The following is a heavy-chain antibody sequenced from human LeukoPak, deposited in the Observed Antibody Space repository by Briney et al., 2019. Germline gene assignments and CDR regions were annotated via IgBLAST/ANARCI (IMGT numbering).Heavy chain of an antibody. Sequence: GGSLRLSCAASGFTFSSYSMNWVRQAPGKGLEWVSSISSSSSYIYYADSVKGRFTISRDNAKNSLYLQMNSLRAEDTAVYYCAGDREGHTASDYWGQGTLVTVSS. J-gene: IGHJ4*02. CDR1: GFTFSSYS. V-gene: IGHV3-21*01. D-gene: IGHD5-18*01. CDR2: ISSSSSYI. CDR3: AGDREGHTASDY.